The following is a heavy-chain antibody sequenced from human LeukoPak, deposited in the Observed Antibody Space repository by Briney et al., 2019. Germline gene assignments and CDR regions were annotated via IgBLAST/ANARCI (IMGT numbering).Heavy chain of an antibody. CDR3: ARVVSAARSLPYYYYMDV. D-gene: IGHD6-6*01. J-gene: IGHJ6*03. V-gene: IGHV3-21*01. CDR1: GFTFNTYN. CDR2: ISTTSYI. Sequence: GGSLRLSCAASGFTFNTYNMCWVRQAPGKGLEWVSSISTTSYIYYADSVEGRFTVSRDNPQNSLFLQMSRLRAEDTAVYYCARVVSAARSLPYYYYMDVWGKGTTVTVSS.